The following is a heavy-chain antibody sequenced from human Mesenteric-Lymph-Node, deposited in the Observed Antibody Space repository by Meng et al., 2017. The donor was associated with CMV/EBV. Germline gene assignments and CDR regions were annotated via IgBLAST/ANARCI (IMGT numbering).Heavy chain of an antibody. D-gene: IGHD3-10*01. CDR1: GSINTSNW. Sequence: GSINTSNWLSRVPQPPGKGLEWIGAIYHSESTDYNSSLKGRVTTSVDTSKNQFSLKLSSAADADTSVYYCAQDFRGSTYCLYYFDYWGQGTLVTVSS. CDR3: AQDFRGSTYCLYYFDY. V-gene: IGHV4-4*02. CDR2: IYHSEST. J-gene: IGHJ4*02.